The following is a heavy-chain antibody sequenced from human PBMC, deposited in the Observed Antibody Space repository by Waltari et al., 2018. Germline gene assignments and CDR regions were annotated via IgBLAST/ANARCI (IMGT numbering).Heavy chain of an antibody. CDR3: ATIGGERVWFYFKDV. CDR1: GLHLRKRY. D-gene: IGHD1-1*01. CDR2: IYNTGNT. J-gene: IGHJ6*03. Sequence: DVLLAESGGGLIQTGGSLRLSCAVAGLHLRKRYLIWVRQAPGKGLEWVAVIYNTGNTKNGESVKGRFTISRDISKSSVYLQMNGLRAEDTAVYYCATIGGERVWFYFKDVWGKGTTVTVSS. V-gene: IGHV3-53*01.